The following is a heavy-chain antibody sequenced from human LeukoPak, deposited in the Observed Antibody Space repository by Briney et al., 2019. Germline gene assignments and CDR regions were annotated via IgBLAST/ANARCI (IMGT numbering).Heavy chain of an antibody. D-gene: IGHD5-18*01. J-gene: IGHJ4*02. Sequence: PGRSLRLSCAASGFTFSIYSMNWVRQAPGKGLEWVSYISGSSNTIYYADSVKGRFTISRDNAKNSLYLQMNSLRAEDTALYYCATPADTTLDYWGQGTLVTVSS. V-gene: IGHV3-48*01. CDR3: ATPADTTLDY. CDR2: ISGSSNTI. CDR1: GFTFSIYS.